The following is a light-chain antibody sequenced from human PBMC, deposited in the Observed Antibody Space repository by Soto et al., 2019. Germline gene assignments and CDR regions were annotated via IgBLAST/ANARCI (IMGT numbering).Light chain of an antibody. CDR2: DVS. J-gene: IGKJ5*01. V-gene: IGKV3D-20*02. CDR1: QSVRSSY. CDR3: QQRSNWPIT. Sequence: EIVLTQSPGTLSLTPGERATLSCRASQSVRSSYLAWNQQKPGQAPRLLIYDVSNRATGIPARFRGSGSGTDFTLTISSLEPEDFAVYYCQQRSNWPITFGQGTRLEIK.